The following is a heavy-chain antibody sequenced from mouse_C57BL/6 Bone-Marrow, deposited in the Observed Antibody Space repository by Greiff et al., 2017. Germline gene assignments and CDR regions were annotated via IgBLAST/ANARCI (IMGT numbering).Heavy chain of an antibody. CDR2: INPRNGGT. CDR3: ARDWYYGSSYGYCDF. CDR1: GYTFTDYS. J-gene: IGHJ1*03. V-gene: IGHV1-26*01. D-gene: IGHD1-1*01. Sequence: EVKLQQSGPELVKPGASVKISCKASGYTFTDYSMNWVKQSHGKSLEWIGDINPRNGGTSYNQKFKGKATLTVDKSSSTAYMELRSLTSEDSAVYYCARDWYYGSSYGYCDFWGTGTTVTVSS.